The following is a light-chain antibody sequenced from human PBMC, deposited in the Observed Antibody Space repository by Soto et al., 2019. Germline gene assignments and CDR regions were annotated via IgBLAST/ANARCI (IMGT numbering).Light chain of an antibody. J-gene: IGKJ2*01. Sequence: EIVMTQSPATLSVSPGERATPSCRASQTISSNLAWYQQKPGQAPRLLIHGASTRATGVPARFSGSRSGTEFTLTISSLQSEDLAVYYCQQYHNWPPQYTFGQRTKLQIK. CDR3: QQYHNWPPQYT. CDR1: QTISSN. V-gene: IGKV3-15*01. CDR2: GAS.